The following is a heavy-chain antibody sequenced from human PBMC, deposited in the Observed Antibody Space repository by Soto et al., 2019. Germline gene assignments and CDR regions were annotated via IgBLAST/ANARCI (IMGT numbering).Heavy chain of an antibody. D-gene: IGHD5-12*01. CDR3: AKGDNLGPKTGYAFDP. J-gene: IGHJ5*02. CDR1: GDRVSSNTAS. Sequence: SQTLSLTCAISGDRVSSNTASWNCISHSPSRFLEWLGRTYFRSKWYNDYAVSVKSRIIINPDTSNNQFSLQLNSVTPEDTAVYFCAKGDNLGPKTGYAFDPWGQGIMVTVSS. CDR2: TYFRSKWYN. V-gene: IGHV6-1*01.